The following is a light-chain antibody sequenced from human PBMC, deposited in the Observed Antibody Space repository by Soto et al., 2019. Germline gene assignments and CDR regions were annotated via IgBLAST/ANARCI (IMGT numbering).Light chain of an antibody. V-gene: IGLV3-21*02. Sequence: SYELTQPPSVSVAPGQTARMTCGGENIGGKSVHWYQQKPGQAPVVVVFHDKDRPSGIPERFSGSNSGSAATLTIARVEAGDEADYFCQVWESSSDEGVFGPGTKVTVL. CDR2: HDK. CDR1: NIGGKS. CDR3: QVWESSSDEGV. J-gene: IGLJ1*01.